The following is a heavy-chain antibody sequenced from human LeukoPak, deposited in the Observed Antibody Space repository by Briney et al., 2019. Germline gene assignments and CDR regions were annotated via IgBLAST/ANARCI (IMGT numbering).Heavy chain of an antibody. CDR3: ARDSISQRLGNFDY. D-gene: IGHD6-25*01. V-gene: IGHV3-21*01. CDR1: GFTFSSYS. Sequence: TPGGSLRLSCAASGFTFSSYSMNWVRQAPGNGLEWVSSISSSSSYIYYADSVKGRFTISRDNAKNSLYLQMNSLRAEDTAVYYCARDSISQRLGNFDYWGQGTLVTVSS. CDR2: ISSSSSYI. J-gene: IGHJ4*02.